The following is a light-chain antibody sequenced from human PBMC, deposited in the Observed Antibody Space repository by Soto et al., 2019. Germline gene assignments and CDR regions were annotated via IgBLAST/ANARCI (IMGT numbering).Light chain of an antibody. V-gene: IGLV2-14*03. CDR3: PSYTSSSTRGV. J-gene: IGLJ2*01. CDR1: SSDVGGYNY. Sequence: QSALTQPASVSGSPGQSITISCTGTSSDVGGYNYVSWYQQHPGKAPKLMIYDVSSRPSGVSNRFSGSKSGNTASLTISGLQAEDEADYYWPSYTSSSTRGVFGGGTKLTVL. CDR2: DVS.